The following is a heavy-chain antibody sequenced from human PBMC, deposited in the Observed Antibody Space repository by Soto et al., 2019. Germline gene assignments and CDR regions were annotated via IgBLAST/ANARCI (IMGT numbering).Heavy chain of an antibody. CDR1: GGSISSGGYY. D-gene: IGHD2-2*01. V-gene: IGHV4-31*03. CDR3: ARAFKGYPHGWFDP. Sequence: QVQLQESGPGLVKPSQTLSLTCTVSGGSISSGGYYWSWIRQHPGKGLEWIGYIYYGGSTYYNPSLECRGTISVDTSKSQFSLKLSSVTAADTAVYYCARAFKGYPHGWFDPWGQGTLVTVSS. CDR2: IYYGGST. J-gene: IGHJ5*02.